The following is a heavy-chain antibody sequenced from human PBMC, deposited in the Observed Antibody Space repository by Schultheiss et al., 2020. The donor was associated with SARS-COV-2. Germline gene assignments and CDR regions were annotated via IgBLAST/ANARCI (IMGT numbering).Heavy chain of an antibody. D-gene: IGHD4-23*01. CDR2: IYYSGST. CDR3: ARLPYGGKQDDY. Sequence: SETLSLTCTVSGGSISSGGYYWSWIRQPPGKGLEWIGYIYYSGSTNYNPSLKSRVTISVDTSKNQFSLKLSSVTAADTAVYYCARLPYGGKQDDYWGQGTLVTVSS. V-gene: IGHV4-61*08. CDR1: GGSISSGGYY. J-gene: IGHJ4*02.